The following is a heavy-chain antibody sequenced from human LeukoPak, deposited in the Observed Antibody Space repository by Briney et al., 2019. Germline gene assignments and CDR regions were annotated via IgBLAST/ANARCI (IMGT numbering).Heavy chain of an antibody. CDR3: ARTTEGGYTYGYFYYYYMDV. CDR2: ISSSSSYI. J-gene: IGHJ6*03. D-gene: IGHD5-18*01. V-gene: IGHV3-21*05. CDR1: GFTFSSYE. Sequence: PGGSLRLSCAASGFTFSSYEMNWVRQAPGKGLEWVSYISSSSSYIYYADSVKGRFTISRDSAMNSLYLQMNSLRAEDTAVYYCARTTEGGYTYGYFYYYYMDVWGKGTTVTISS.